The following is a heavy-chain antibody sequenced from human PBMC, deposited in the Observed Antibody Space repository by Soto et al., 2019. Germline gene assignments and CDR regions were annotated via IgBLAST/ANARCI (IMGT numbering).Heavy chain of an antibody. V-gene: IGHV1-69*06. CDR2: TIPVFNTA. J-gene: IGHJ3*02. Sequence: QVQLEQSGAEVKKPGSSVKISCKASGGTLSDHGVSWLRQAPGQGLEWVGGTIPVFNTANYAPKFQGRVTIAADKSRNLAYMELGSLRSDDTAFYYCARGVYGSGNYYTGPSAFDIWGQGTLVIVSS. CDR3: ARGVYGSGNYYTGPSAFDI. CDR1: GGTLSDHG. D-gene: IGHD3-10*01.